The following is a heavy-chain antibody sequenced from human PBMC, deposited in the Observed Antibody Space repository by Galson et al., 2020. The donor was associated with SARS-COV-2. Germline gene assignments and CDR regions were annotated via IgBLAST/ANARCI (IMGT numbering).Heavy chain of an antibody. V-gene: IGHV1-18*01. Sequence: ASVKVSCKASSGYTFSYFGISWVRQAPGQGLEWMGWISAYNGNTNYAQKFQGRVTMTTDTSTSTAYMELRSLRSDDTAVYYCARDRGSTTMVYYYNTMDVWGQGTMVTVSS. J-gene: IGHJ6*02. CDR2: ISAYNGNT. CDR3: ARDRGSTTMVYYYNTMDV. CDR1: GYTFSYFG. D-gene: IGHD5-18*01.